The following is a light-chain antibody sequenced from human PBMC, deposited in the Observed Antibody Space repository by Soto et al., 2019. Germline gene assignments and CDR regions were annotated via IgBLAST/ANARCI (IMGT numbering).Light chain of an antibody. CDR3: QQYNSYPLT. V-gene: IGKV1-5*01. CDR1: QSITIW. CDR2: DAS. J-gene: IGKJ4*01. Sequence: DIQMNQSPSTLSASVGDSVTITCRASQSITIWLAWYQQKPGKAPKLLIYDASSLESGVPSRFSGSGSGTEFTLTISSLQPDDFATYYCQQYNSYPLTFGGGTKVDIK.